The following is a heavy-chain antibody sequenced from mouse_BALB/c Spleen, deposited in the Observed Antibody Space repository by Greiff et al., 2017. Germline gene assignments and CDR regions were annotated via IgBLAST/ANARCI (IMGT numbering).Heavy chain of an antibody. CDR2: ILPGSGST. J-gene: IGHJ3*01. Sequence: VQLQQSGAELMKPGASVKISCKATGYTFSSYWIEWVKQRPGHGLEWIGEILPGSGSTNYNEKFKGKATFTADTSSNTAYMQLSSLTSEDSAVYYCARPFYYGSPWFAYWGQGTLVTVSA. V-gene: IGHV1-9*01. CDR1: GYTFSSYW. CDR3: ARPFYYGSPWFAY. D-gene: IGHD1-1*01.